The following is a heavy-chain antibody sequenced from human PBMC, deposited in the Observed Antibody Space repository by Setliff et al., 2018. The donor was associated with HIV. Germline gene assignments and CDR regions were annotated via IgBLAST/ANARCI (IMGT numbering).Heavy chain of an antibody. CDR2: IYYSGST. CDR3: ARASWDYYDSSLLGGSFDP. Sequence: SETLSLTCTVSGGSISSSSYYWSWIRQLPGKGLEWIGYIYYSGSTYYNPSLKSRVSISLDTSKNHYSLNLTSVTAADTAVYYCARASWDYYDSSLLGGSFDPWGQGTLVTVSS. J-gene: IGHJ5*02. CDR1: GGSISSSSYY. V-gene: IGHV4-31*03. D-gene: IGHD3-22*01.